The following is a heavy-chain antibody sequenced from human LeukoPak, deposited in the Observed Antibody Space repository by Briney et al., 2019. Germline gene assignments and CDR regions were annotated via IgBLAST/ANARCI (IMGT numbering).Heavy chain of an antibody. CDR1: GYTFTSYG. Sequence: ASVKVSCKASGYTFTSYGINWVRQAPGQGLEWMGWISTYNGDTNYAQKLQGRVTMTTDTSASTAYMELRSLRSDDTAVYYCARGSSYGFSMGYWGQGTLVTVSS. CDR2: ISTYNGDT. CDR3: ARGSSYGFSMGY. V-gene: IGHV1-18*01. D-gene: IGHD3-16*01. J-gene: IGHJ4*02.